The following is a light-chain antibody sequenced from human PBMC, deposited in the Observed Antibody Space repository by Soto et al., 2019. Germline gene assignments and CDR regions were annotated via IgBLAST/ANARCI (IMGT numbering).Light chain of an antibody. V-gene: IGKV3-20*01. Sequence: EIVLTQSPGTLSLSPGERANLSCRASQSVSSNFFAWYQQKPGQAPRLLIYGVSSRATGIPDRFSGSGSGTDFTLTISRLEPEDFAIYYCQQYGSSPRTFGQGTKLEI. CDR3: QQYGSSPRT. CDR1: QSVSSNF. J-gene: IGKJ2*01. CDR2: GVS.